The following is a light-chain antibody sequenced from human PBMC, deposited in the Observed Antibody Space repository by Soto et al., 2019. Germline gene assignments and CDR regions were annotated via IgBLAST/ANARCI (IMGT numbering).Light chain of an antibody. CDR3: VSYTSGTAPYV. CDR2: EVS. V-gene: IGLV2-14*01. J-gene: IGLJ1*01. CDR1: SSDVGGYNY. Sequence: QSALTQPASVSGSPGQSVTLSCTGTSSDVGGYNYVSWYQQQPGKAPKLMIYEVSDRPSGVSDRFSGSKSGNTASLTISGLQIEDEADYYCVSYTSGTAPYVFGAGTKVTVL.